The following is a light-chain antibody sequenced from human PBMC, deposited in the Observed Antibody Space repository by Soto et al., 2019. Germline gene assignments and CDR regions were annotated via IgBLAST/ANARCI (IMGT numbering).Light chain of an antibody. Sequence: QSVLTQPPSVSAAPGQKVTISCSGSNSNIGKNFVSWYRQFPGAAPKLLIYSNNQRPSGVPDRFSGSKSGTSASLAISGLQSEDEADYYCAAWDDSLNGPVFGGGTKLTVL. CDR2: SNN. J-gene: IGLJ2*01. CDR1: NSNIGKNF. CDR3: AAWDDSLNGPV. V-gene: IGLV1-44*01.